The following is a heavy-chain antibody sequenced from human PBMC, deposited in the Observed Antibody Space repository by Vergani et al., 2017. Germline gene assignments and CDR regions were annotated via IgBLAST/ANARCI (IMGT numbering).Heavy chain of an antibody. D-gene: IGHD3-16*01. CDR3: VKDGGRNENFFES. CDR2: LTGGGGST. Sequence: EVQLLESGGSLKQPGGSVRLSCAASGFTFSTYAMHWVRQAPGKGLEWVSALTGGGGSTYYADSFKGRFIISRDNSRDTLYLEMNSLRPEDTATYYCVKDGGRNENFFESWGQGTLVTVSS. CDR1: GFTFSTYA. J-gene: IGHJ4*02. V-gene: IGHV3-23*01.